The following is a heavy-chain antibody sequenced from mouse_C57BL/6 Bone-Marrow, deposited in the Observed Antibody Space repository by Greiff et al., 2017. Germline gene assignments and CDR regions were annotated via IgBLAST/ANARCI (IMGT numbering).Heavy chain of an antibody. D-gene: IGHD1-1*01. CDR2: ISSGSSTI. CDR3: ARDYYGSSPPFAY. CDR1: GFTFSDYG. J-gene: IGHJ3*01. Sequence: DVKLVESGGGLVKPGGSLKLSCAASGFTFSDYGMHWVRQAPEQGLEWVAYISSGSSTIYYADTVKGRFTISRDNAKNPLFLQMTSLSSEDTARYYCARDYYGSSPPFAYWGQGTLVTVSA. V-gene: IGHV5-17*01.